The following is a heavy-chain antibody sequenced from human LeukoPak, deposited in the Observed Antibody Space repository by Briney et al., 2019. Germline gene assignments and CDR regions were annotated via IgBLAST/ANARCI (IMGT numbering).Heavy chain of an antibody. CDR1: GFNFSDYY. Sequence: PGGSLRLSCAASGFNFSDYYMSWIRQAPGKGLEWVSYISSSGFSTYYAGSVKGRSTISRDNARNSLYLQMNSLAPEDTALYYCARGKRRFDYWGQGTLVSVSS. CDR2: ISSSGFST. J-gene: IGHJ4*02. V-gene: IGHV3-11*01. CDR3: ARGKRRFDY.